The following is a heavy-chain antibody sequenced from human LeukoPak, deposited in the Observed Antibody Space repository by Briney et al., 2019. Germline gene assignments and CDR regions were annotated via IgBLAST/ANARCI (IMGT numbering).Heavy chain of an antibody. J-gene: IGHJ5*02. V-gene: IGHV3-33*01. CDR2: IWYDGSNK. CDR3: ARVGGITGTAWWFDP. Sequence: PGGSLRLSCAASGFTFSSYCMHWVRQAPGKGLEWVAVIWYDGSNKYYADSVKGRFTISRDNSKNTLYLQMNSLRAEDTAVYYCARVGGITGTAWWFDPWGQGTLVTVSS. D-gene: IGHD1-7*01. CDR1: GFTFSSYC.